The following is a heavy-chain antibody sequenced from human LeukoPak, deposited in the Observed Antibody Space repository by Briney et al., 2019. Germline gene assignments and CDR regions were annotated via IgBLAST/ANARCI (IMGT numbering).Heavy chain of an antibody. V-gene: IGHV3-23*01. CDR1: GFTFSSYG. D-gene: IGHD3-3*01. CDR2: ISGSGGST. J-gene: IGHJ4*02. CDR3: AKVYYDFWSGYPYYFDY. Sequence: GGSLRLSCAASGFTFSSYGMSWVRQAPGKGLEWVSAISGSGGSTYYADSVKGRFTISRDNSKNTLYLQMNSLRAEDTAVYYCAKVYYDFWSGYPYYFDYWGQGTLVTVSS.